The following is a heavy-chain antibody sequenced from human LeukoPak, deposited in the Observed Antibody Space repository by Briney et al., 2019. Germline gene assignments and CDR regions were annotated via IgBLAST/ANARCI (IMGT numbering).Heavy chain of an antibody. D-gene: IGHD6-19*01. V-gene: IGHV4-59*08. Sequence: ETLSLTCTVSGGSISSYYWSWIRQPPGKGLEWIGYIYYSGSTNYNPSLKSRVTISVDTSKNQFSLKLSSVTAADTAVYYCARHPRGANSGWYYFDYWGQGTLVTVSS. CDR3: ARHPRGANSGWYYFDY. CDR1: GGSISSYY. J-gene: IGHJ4*02. CDR2: IYYSGST.